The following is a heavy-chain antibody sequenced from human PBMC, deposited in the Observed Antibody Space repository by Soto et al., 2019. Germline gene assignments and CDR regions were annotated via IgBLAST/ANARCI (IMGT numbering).Heavy chain of an antibody. V-gene: IGHV4-61*01. D-gene: IGHD2-21*02. CDR3: ARQRTSVVTQAYFDV. Sequence: ETLSLTCTVSGGSVSSGSYYWSWIRQPPGKGLEWIGYIYYSGSTNYNPSLKSRVTISVDTSKDQFSLKLKSVTAADTALYFCARQRTSVVTQAYFDVWGPGSLVTV. J-gene: IGHJ4*02. CDR2: IYYSGST. CDR1: GGSVSSGSYY.